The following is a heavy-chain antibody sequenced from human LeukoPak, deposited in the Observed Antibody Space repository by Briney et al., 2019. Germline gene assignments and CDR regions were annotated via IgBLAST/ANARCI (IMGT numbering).Heavy chain of an antibody. J-gene: IGHJ5*02. CDR2: ISWNSGSI. CDR1: GFTFDDYA. Sequence: PGGSLRLSCAASGFTFDDYAMHWVRHAPGKGLEWVSGISWNSGSIGYADSVKGRFTISRDNAKNSLYLQMSSLRAEDTALYYCAKAPGRGVTTRGGVWFDPWGQGTLVTVSS. CDR3: AKAPGRGVTTRGGVWFDP. V-gene: IGHV3-9*01. D-gene: IGHD4-17*01.